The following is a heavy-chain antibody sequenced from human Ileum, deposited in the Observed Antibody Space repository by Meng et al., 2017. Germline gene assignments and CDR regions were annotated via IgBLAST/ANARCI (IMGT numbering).Heavy chain of an antibody. CDR3: AREWSGSYRHFDY. CDR1: GGSNSTSDW. Sequence: QVQLQESGPGLLKPSGTLSLTCAVAGGSNSTSDWWSWVRQPPGKGLEWIGEIHHSGSTNYNPSLKSRVTISVDKSKNQFSLKLNSVTAADTAVYYCAREWSGSYRHFDYWGQGTLVTVSS. D-gene: IGHD1-26*01. CDR2: IHHSGST. V-gene: IGHV4-4*02. J-gene: IGHJ4*02.